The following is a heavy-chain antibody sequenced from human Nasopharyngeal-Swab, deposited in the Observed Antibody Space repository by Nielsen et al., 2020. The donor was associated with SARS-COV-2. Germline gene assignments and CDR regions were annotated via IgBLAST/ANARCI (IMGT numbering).Heavy chain of an antibody. CDR2: ISYDGSNK. CDR3: AREWFGDHTPPTYYYGMDV. V-gene: IGHV3-33*05. D-gene: IGHD3-10*01. Sequence: VRQAPGKGLEWVAVISYDGSNKYYADSVKGRFTISRDNSKNTLYLQMNSLRAEDTAVYYCAREWFGDHTPPTYYYGMDVWGQGTTVTVSS. J-gene: IGHJ6*02.